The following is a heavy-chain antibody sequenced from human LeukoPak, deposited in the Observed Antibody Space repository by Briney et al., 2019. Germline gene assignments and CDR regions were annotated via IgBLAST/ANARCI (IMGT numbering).Heavy chain of an antibody. D-gene: IGHD1-26*01. CDR1: GFTFSSYA. J-gene: IGHJ5*02. V-gene: IGHV3-23*01. CDR2: ISGSGGST. CDR3: AKDRWSGNYGTGPNWFDP. Sequence: PGGSLRLSCAAPGFTFSSYAMSWVRQAPGKGLEWVSAISGSGGSTYYADSVKGRFTISRDNSKNTLYLQMNSLRAEDTAVYYCAKDRWSGNYGTGPNWFDPWGQGTLVTVSS.